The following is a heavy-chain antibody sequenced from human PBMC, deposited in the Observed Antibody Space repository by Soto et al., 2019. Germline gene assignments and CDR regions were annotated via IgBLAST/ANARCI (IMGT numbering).Heavy chain of an antibody. J-gene: IGHJ6*04. D-gene: IGHD1-1*01. Sequence: KSSETLSLTCTVTGGSMTSGDQYWTWIRHRPGEGLEWFGYINHRGSLYYNPSLKSRVSMSVYTSKNQFSLNLSSVTAADTAVYYCARELPQRQGRNMDVWGKGTTV. CDR1: GGSMTSGDQY. V-gene: IGHV4-31*03. CDR2: INHRGSL. CDR3: ARELPQRQGRNMDV.